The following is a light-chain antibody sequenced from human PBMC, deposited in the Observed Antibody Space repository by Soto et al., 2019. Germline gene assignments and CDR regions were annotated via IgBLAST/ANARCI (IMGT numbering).Light chain of an antibody. V-gene: IGKV3-11*01. CDR3: QQRSNWGIT. Sequence: KVMKKSPATLSVSKGERGSTCFMASQSVSSNLAWYQQKPGQAPRLLIYDASNRATGIPARFSGSGSGTDFTLTISILEPEDFAVYYCQQRSNWGITFGQGTRLEIK. CDR2: DAS. J-gene: IGKJ5*01. CDR1: QSVSSN.